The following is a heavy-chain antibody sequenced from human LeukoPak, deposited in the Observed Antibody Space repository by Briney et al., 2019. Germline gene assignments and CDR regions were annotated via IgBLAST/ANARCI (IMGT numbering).Heavy chain of an antibody. J-gene: IGHJ4*02. CDR3: AIVGCSSTSCYPGPFDY. CDR1: GGSISSYY. D-gene: IGHD2-2*01. V-gene: IGHV4-4*07. CDR2: IYTSGST. Sequence: SETLSLTCTVSGGSISSYYWSWIRQPAGKGLEWIGRIYTSGSTNYNPSLKSRVTMSVDTSKNQFSLKLSSVTAADTAVYYCAIVGCSSTSCYPGPFDYWGQGTLVTVSS.